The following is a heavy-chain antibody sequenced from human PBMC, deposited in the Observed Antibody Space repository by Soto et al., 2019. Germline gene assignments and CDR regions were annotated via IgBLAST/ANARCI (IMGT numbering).Heavy chain of an antibody. CDR2: ISHSGST. J-gene: IGHJ4*02. D-gene: IGHD6-13*01. Sequence: QVQLQQWGAGLLKPSETLSLTCAVYGGSFSAYYWSWIRQPPGKGLEWIGEISHSGSTNYNPSLMSSVTISVDTSKNQFSLKLSSVTAADTAVYYCARGHQEYSSIWYVDWGQGTLVTVAS. CDR3: ARGHQEYSSIWYVD. CDR1: GGSFSAYY. V-gene: IGHV4-34*01.